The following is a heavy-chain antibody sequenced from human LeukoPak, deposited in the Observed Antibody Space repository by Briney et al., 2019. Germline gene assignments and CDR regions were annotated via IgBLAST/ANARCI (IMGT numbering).Heavy chain of an antibody. CDR1: GYGFTSYW. CDR3: ARQDGDGLYYFDY. Sequence: GESLQIYCQGLGYGFTSYWIGWVRPMPGQGLEWMGITYPGDSDTRYSPSFQGQVTISAEKSINTAYLQWSSLRASDTAMYYCARQDGDGLYYFDYWGQGTLVTVSS. D-gene: IGHD5-24*01. J-gene: IGHJ4*02. V-gene: IGHV5-51*01. CDR2: TYPGDSDT.